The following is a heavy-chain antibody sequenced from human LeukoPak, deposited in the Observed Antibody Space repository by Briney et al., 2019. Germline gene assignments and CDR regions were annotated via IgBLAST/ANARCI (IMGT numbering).Heavy chain of an antibody. D-gene: IGHD2-15*01. J-gene: IGHJ4*02. CDR2: INAGNGNT. CDR1: GYTFTSYG. CDR3: ARDGEYCGGSCSYDY. Sequence: ASVKVSCKASGYTFTSYGMHWVRQAPGQRLEWMGWINAGNGNTKYSQKFQVRVTITRDTSASTAYMGLSSLRSEDTAVYYCARDGEYCGGSCSYDYWGQGTLVTVSS. V-gene: IGHV1-3*01.